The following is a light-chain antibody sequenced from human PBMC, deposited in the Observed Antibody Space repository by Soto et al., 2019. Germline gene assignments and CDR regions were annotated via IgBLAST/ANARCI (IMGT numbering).Light chain of an antibody. Sequence: IQMTQSPSSLATSLGDRVTITCQASRDINSYLAWYQQKPGKAPKLLISDASILATGVPSRFSGSGSGTDFTFTISSLQPEDIATYYCQQYDNIRVTFGQGTRLEIK. CDR3: QQYDNIRVT. J-gene: IGKJ5*01. CDR2: DAS. CDR1: RDINSY. V-gene: IGKV1-33*01.